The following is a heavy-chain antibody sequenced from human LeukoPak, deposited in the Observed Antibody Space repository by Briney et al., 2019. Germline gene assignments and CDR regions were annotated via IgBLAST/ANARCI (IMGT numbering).Heavy chain of an antibody. D-gene: IGHD1-7*01. CDR3: ARVNWNYVYFDY. V-gene: IGHV4-59*11. CDR1: GGSLSTHH. J-gene: IGHJ4*02. Sequence: PSETLSLTCVVSGGSLSTHHWSWIRQSPGRGLEWIGYISDSGSTNYNPSLKSRVTISVDTSKNQFSLKLSSVTAADTAVYYCARVNWNYVYFDYWGQGTLVTVSS. CDR2: ISDSGST.